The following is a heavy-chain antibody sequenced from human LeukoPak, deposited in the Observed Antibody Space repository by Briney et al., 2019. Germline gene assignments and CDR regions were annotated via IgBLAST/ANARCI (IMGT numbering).Heavy chain of an antibody. CDR1: GFTFSSYG. V-gene: IGHV3-33*01. Sequence: GRSLRLSCAASGFTFSSYGIHWVRQAPGKGLEWVSVIWYDGRRKYYADSVKGRFTISRDNAKNSLSLQMNSLRAEDTAVYFCARDFGPHDYWGQGTLVTVSS. D-gene: IGHD3-10*01. CDR2: IWYDGRRK. J-gene: IGHJ4*02. CDR3: ARDFGPHDY.